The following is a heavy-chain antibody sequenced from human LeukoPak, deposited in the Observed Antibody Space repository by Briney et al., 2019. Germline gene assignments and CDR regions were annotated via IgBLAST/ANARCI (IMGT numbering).Heavy chain of an antibody. J-gene: IGHJ4*02. CDR3: AKCWGSYYTGHPPSDWPLDY. Sequence: PGGSLRLSCAASGFTFSSYAMSWVRQAPGKGLEWVSAISGSGGSTYYADSVKGRFTISRDNSKNTLYLQMNSLRAEDTAVYYCAKCWGSYYTGHPPSDWPLDYWGQGTLVTVSS. D-gene: IGHD1-26*01. CDR2: ISGSGGST. V-gene: IGHV3-23*01. CDR1: GFTFSSYA.